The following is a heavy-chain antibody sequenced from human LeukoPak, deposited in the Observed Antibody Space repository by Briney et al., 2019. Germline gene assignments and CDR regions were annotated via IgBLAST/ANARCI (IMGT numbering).Heavy chain of an antibody. J-gene: IGHJ4*02. D-gene: IGHD4-17*01. CDR3: ARDPGSDYGDYYFDY. Sequence: GGSLRLSCAASGFTFSSYGMHWVRQAPGKGLEWVANIKQDGSEKYYVDSVKGRFTISRDNAKNSLYLQMNSLRAEDTAVYYCARDPGSDYGDYYFDYWGQGTLVTVSS. CDR2: IKQDGSEK. V-gene: IGHV3-7*01. CDR1: GFTFSSYG.